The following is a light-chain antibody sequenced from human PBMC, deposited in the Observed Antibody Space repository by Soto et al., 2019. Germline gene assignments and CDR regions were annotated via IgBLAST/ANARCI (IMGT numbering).Light chain of an antibody. V-gene: IGKV1-17*01. CDR2: GAS. CDR3: QQGYSISWT. Sequence: QMTQSPSSLSASVGDSVTITCRASQGIRKDLGWYQQKPGKAPQRLIYGASTLQSGVPSRFSGSGSGTEFTLTISSLQPEDFATYYCQQGYSISWTFGQGTKVDIK. J-gene: IGKJ1*01. CDR1: QGIRKD.